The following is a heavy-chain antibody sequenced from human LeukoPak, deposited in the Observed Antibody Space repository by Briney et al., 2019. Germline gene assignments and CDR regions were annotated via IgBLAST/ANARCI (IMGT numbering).Heavy chain of an antibody. CDR2: IYYSGST. D-gene: IGHD6-19*01. V-gene: IGHV4-59*01. CDR3: AGVIAVAGTTIDY. CDR1: GGSISSYY. J-gene: IGHJ4*02. Sequence: SETLSLTCTVSGGSISSYYWSWIRQPPGKGLEWIGYIYYSGSTNYNPSLKSRVTISVDTSKNQFSLKLSSVTAADTAVYYCAGVIAVAGTTIDYWGQGTLVTVSS.